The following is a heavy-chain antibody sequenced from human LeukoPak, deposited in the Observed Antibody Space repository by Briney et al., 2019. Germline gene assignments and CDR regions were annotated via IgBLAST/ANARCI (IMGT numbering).Heavy chain of an antibody. J-gene: IGHJ1*01. CDR1: GFTFSSYA. Sequence: GGSLRLSCAASGFTFSSYAMSWVRQAPGKGLEWVSAISGSGGSTYYADSVKGRFTISRDNSKNTLYLQMNSLTAADTAVYYCAKDLFPVVVTASPAEYFQHWGKGTLVTVSS. V-gene: IGHV3-23*01. D-gene: IGHD2-21*02. CDR3: AKDLFPVVVTASPAEYFQH. CDR2: ISGSGGST.